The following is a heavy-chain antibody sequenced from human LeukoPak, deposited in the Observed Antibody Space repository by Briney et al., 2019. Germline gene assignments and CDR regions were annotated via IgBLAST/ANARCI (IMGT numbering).Heavy chain of an antibody. CDR1: GYTFTGYY. D-gene: IGHD1-1*01. CDR3: ARGGRSVRRGLEPPDP. V-gene: IGHV1-2*02. Sequence: ASVKVSCKASGYTFTGYYMHWVRQAPGQGLEWMGWINPNSGGTNYAQKFQGRVTMTRDTSVSTAYMELSRLRSDDTAVYYCARGGRSVRRGLEPPDPWGQGTLVTVSS. CDR2: INPNSGGT. J-gene: IGHJ5*02.